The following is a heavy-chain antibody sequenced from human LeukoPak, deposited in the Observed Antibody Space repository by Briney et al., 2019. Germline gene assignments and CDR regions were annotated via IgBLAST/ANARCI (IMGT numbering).Heavy chain of an antibody. D-gene: IGHD2-2*01. V-gene: IGHV4-39*07. J-gene: IGHJ5*02. CDR1: GGSISSSSYY. CDR2: IYYSGST. CDR3: ARSPVVPAARGDNWFDP. Sequence: SETLSLTCTVSGGSISSSSYYWGWVRQPPGKGLEWVGSIYYSGSTYYNPSLKSRVTISVDKSKNQFSLKLSSVTAADTAVYYCARSPVVPAARGDNWFDPWGQGTLVTVSS.